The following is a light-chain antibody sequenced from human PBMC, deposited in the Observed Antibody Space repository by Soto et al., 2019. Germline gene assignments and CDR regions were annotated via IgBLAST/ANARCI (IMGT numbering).Light chain of an antibody. CDR3: HQRQSWPRT. V-gene: IGKV3D-11*03. J-gene: IGKJ1*01. CDR2: QTS. Sequence: EIVLTQSPATLSSFPGDIVTLSCRASQYINTRLAWYQHRPGQAPRLIIYQTSIRAAGIPARFSASGSGTDCTLTISDVQPEDVALYYCHQRQSWPRTFGQGTKVDIK. CDR1: QYINTR.